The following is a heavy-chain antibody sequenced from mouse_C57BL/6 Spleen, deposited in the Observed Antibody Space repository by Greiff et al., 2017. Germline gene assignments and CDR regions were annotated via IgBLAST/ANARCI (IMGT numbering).Heavy chain of an antibody. CDR1: GFNIKDYY. D-gene: IGHD2-5*01. V-gene: IGHV14-2*01. CDR2: IDPEDGET. J-gene: IGHJ1*03. Sequence: VQLKQSGAELVKPGASVKLSCTASGFNIKDYYMHWVKQRTEQGLEWIGRIDPEDGETKYAPKFPGKATITADTSSNTAYLQLSSLTSEDTAVYYCASFYYRNYGGDLYFDVWGTGTTVTVSS. CDR3: ASFYYRNYGGDLYFDV.